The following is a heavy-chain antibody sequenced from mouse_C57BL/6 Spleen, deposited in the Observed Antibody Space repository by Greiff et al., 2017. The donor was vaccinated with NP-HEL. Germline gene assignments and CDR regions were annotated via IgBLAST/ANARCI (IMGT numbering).Heavy chain of an antibody. V-gene: IGHV5-17*01. CDR3: ARFLYSNYGGFDY. CDR1: GFTFSDYG. D-gene: IGHD2-5*01. Sequence: EVKVVESGGGLVKPGGSLKLSCAASGFTFSDYGMHWVRQAPEKGLEWVAYISSGSSTIYYADTVKGRFTISRDNAKNTLFLQMTSLRSEDTAMYYCARFLYSNYGGFDYWGQGTTLTVSS. CDR2: ISSGSSTI. J-gene: IGHJ2*01.